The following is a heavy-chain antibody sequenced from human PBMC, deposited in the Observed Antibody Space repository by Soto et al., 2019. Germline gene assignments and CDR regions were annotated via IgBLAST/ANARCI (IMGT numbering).Heavy chain of an antibody. V-gene: IGHV4-4*02. D-gene: IGHD2-15*01. Sequence: SETLSLTCAVSSGSISSSNWWSWVRQPPGKGLEWIGEIYLSGSTSYNPSLKSRVTISVDKSKNQFSLKLTSVTAADTAVYYCATPHSRYCFGGSCPFDYWGQGTLVTVSS. CDR1: SGSISSSNW. CDR2: IYLSGST. J-gene: IGHJ4*02. CDR3: ATPHSRYCFGGSCPFDY.